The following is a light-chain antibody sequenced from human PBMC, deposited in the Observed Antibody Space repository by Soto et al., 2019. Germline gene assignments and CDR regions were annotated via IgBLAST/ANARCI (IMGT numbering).Light chain of an antibody. CDR3: QHGGA. CDR1: QTISNY. J-gene: IGKJ3*01. V-gene: IGKV3-11*01. CDR2: DAS. Sequence: EILLTQSPATLSLSAGERATLSCRAGQTISNYLAWYQQKPGQAPRLLIYDASNRATDIPARFSGSGSGTDFTLTICSLEPDDFAVYYCQHGGAFGPGTKVEIK.